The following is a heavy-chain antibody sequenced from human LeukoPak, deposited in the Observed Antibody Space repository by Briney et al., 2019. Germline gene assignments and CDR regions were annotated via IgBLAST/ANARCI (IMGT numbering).Heavy chain of an antibody. CDR2: ISYSGST. CDR3: ARGDSSGYYNWFDP. D-gene: IGHD3-22*01. CDR1: DGSVSSYY. V-gene: IGHV4-59*06. Sequence: SETLSLTCTVSDGSVSSYYWSWIRQPPGKGLGWIGYISYSGSTDYNPSLKSRVTMSVDTSKNQFSLKLSSVTAADTAVYYCARGDSSGYYNWFDPWGQGTLVTVSS. J-gene: IGHJ5*02.